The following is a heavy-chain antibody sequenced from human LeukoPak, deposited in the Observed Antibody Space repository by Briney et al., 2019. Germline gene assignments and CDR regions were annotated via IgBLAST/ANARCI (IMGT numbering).Heavy chain of an antibody. CDR1: GFTFSNYA. Sequence: GGSLRLSCAASGFTFSNYAMSWVRQAPGKGLEWVSAILGSGVTTYYADSVKGRFTVSRDNSKSTLYLQMNTLRTEDTALYYCAKWGDYDVLTGYYVPDYWGQGTLVTVSS. CDR2: ILGSGVTT. D-gene: IGHD3-9*01. J-gene: IGHJ4*02. CDR3: AKWGDYDVLTGYYVPDY. V-gene: IGHV3-23*01.